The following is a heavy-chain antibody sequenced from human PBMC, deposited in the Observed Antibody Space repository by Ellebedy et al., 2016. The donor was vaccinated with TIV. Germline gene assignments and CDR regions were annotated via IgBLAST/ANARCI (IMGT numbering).Heavy chain of an antibody. V-gene: IGHV3-66*01. CDR3: ASRPNGDFHFLDY. CDR2: IYSGGGT. Sequence: GESLKISCAASGFTVSSNYMSWVRQAPGKGLEWVSIIYSGGGTYYADTVKGRFTISRDNSKNPLYLQMNSLRAEDTAVYSCASRPNGDFHFLDYWGQGTLVTVSS. J-gene: IGHJ4*02. CDR1: GFTVSSNY. D-gene: IGHD4-17*01.